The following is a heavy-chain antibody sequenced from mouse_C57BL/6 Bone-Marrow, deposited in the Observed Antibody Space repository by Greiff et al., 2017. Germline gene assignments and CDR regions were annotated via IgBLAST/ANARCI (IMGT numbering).Heavy chain of an antibody. CDR1: GYTFTSYW. D-gene: IGHD1-1*01. CDR2: IHPNSGST. V-gene: IGHV1-64*01. Sequence: QVQLQQPGAELVKPGASVKLSCKASGYTFTSYWMHWVKQRPGQGLEWIGMIHPNSGSTNYNEKFKSKATLTVDNSSSTAYMQLSSLTSEDSAVYYCARGHYYGSSYWYFDVWGTGTTVTVSS. CDR3: ARGHYYGSSYWYFDV. J-gene: IGHJ1*03.